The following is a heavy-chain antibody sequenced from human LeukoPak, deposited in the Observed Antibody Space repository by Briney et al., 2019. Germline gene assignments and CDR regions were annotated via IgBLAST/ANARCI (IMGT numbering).Heavy chain of an antibody. Sequence: SGTLSLTCAVPGGSISSSNWWSCVRQPPGKGLDRIGEIYHSGSTNYNPSLKSRVTISVDKSKNQFSLKLSSVTAADTAMYYCARVAVARLAYFDYWGQGTLVTVSS. J-gene: IGHJ4*02. D-gene: IGHD6-19*01. CDR3: ARVAVARLAYFDY. CDR2: IYHSGST. CDR1: GGSISSSNW. V-gene: IGHV4-4*02.